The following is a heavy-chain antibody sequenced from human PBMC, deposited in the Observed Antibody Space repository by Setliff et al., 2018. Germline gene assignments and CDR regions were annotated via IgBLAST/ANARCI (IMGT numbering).Heavy chain of an antibody. CDR2: IIPIFGTA. Sequence: SVKVSCKASGYTFTSYAISWVRQAPGQGLEWMGRIIPIFGTANYAQKFQGRVTITADKSTSTAYMELSSLRSEDTAVYYCASYRVVPAAYNWFDPWGQGTLVTVSS. J-gene: IGHJ5*02. V-gene: IGHV1-69*06. D-gene: IGHD2-2*01. CDR3: ASYRVVPAAYNWFDP. CDR1: GYTFTSYA.